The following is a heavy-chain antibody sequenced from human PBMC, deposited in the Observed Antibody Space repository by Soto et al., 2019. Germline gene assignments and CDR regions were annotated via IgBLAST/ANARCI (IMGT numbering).Heavy chain of an antibody. Sequence: QVQLQESGPGLVKPSETLSLTCTVSGGSISSYYWSWIRQPPGKGLEWIGYIYYSGSTNYNPSLKSRVPISVDTSKNHVSLKLSSVSAADTAVYYCARYGSGSSVWFDPWGQGTLVTVSS. CDR2: IYYSGST. CDR3: ARYGSGSSVWFDP. CDR1: GGSISSYY. V-gene: IGHV4-59*01. J-gene: IGHJ5*02. D-gene: IGHD3-10*01.